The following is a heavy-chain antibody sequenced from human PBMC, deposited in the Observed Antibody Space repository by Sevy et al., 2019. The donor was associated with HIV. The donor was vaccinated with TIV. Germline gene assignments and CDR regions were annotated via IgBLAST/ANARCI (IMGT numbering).Heavy chain of an antibody. D-gene: IGHD3-3*01. CDR1: GYTFTAYY. J-gene: IGHJ5*02. V-gene: IGHV1-2*02. CDR3: ARVPTIFTEVNWFDP. Sequence: ASVKVSCKASGYTFTAYYIHWVRQAPGQGLECMVWINPNSGDTNYAQNFQGRVTMTSDTSISTVYMDLNRLRSDDTAVYYCARVPTIFTEVNWFDPWGQGTLVTVSS. CDR2: INPNSGDT.